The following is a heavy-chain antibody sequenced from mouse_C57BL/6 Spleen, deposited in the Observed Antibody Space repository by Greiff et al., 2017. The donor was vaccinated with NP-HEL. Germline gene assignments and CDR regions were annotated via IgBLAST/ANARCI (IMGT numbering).Heavy chain of an antibody. CDR2: IHPNSGST. J-gene: IGHJ2*01. Sequence: QVQLKQPGAELVKPGASVKLSCKASGYTFTSYWMHWVKQRPGQGLEWIGMIHPNSGSTNYNEKFKSKATLTVDKSSSTAYMQLSSLTSEDSAVYYCARRGDYGSSFDYWGQGTTLTVSS. D-gene: IGHD1-1*01. CDR1: GYTFTSYW. V-gene: IGHV1-64*01. CDR3: ARRGDYGSSFDY.